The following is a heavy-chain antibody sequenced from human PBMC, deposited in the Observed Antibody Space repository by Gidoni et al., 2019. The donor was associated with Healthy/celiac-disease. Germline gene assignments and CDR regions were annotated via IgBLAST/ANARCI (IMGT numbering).Heavy chain of an antibody. J-gene: IGHJ5*02. CDR2: INHSGST. CDR1: GWSFRGYY. V-gene: IGHV4-34*01. Sequence: QVQLQQWGAGLLKPSETLSLTCAVYGWSFRGYYWSWIRQPPGKGLEWIGEINHSGSTNYNPSLKSRVTISVDTSKNQFSLKLSSVTAADTAVYYCARGVVSSSWRINWFDPWGQGTLVTVSS. D-gene: IGHD6-13*01. CDR3: ARGVVSSSWRINWFDP.